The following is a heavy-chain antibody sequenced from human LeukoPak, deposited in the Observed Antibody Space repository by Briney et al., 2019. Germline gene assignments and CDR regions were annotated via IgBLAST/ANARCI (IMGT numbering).Heavy chain of an antibody. V-gene: IGHV3-21*01. J-gene: IGHJ4*02. CDR3: ARDRIAAAGRNYFDY. D-gene: IGHD6-13*01. CDR1: GFTFSSYS. CDR2: ISSSSSYI. Sequence: SGGSLRLSCAASGFTFSSYSMNWVRQAPGKGLEWVSSISSSSSYIYYADSVKGRFTISRDNAKNSLYLQMNSLRAEDTAVYYCARDRIAAAGRNYFDYWGQETLVTVSS.